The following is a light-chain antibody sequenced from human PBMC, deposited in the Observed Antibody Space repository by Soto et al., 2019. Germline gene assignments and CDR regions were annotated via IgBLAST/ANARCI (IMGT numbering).Light chain of an antibody. V-gene: IGKV3-20*01. CDR3: QWFGNSFPCT. J-gene: IGKJ1*01. CDR2: GTS. Sequence: EIVLTQSPATLSLSPGERATLSCRASQSLSSSYLACYQQKRDQAPRLLLYGTSIRAHGIAQRFSGSGSGTAFTLPTTRLEHADFVVYYCQWFGNSFPCTFGQGTQVDIK. CDR1: QSLSSSY.